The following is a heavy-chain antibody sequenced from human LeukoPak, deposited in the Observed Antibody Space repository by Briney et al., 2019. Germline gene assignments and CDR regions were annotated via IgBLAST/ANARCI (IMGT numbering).Heavy chain of an antibody. V-gene: IGHV3-7*01. D-gene: IGHD5-12*01. CDR2: IKQDESEK. CDR3: ARDRGRYSGYGGNFDY. Sequence: GGSLRLSCAASGFTFSNYWMGWVRQTPGKGLEWVANIKQDESEKYYVDSVKGRFTISRDNAKNSLYLQMNSLRAEDTAVYYCARDRGRYSGYGGNFDYWGQGTLVTVSS. CDR1: GFTFSNYW. J-gene: IGHJ4*02.